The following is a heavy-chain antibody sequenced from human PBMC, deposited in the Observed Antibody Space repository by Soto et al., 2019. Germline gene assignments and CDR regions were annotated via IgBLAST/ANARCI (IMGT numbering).Heavy chain of an antibody. Sequence: HVQLVQSCGELKKPGASVKVSCNTSGYTFNTYFITWVRQAPEQGLEWMGWISPHNGNTNYAEKFQGRVTMTADTITKKAYLEPRNLRSDDTAVYYSASDTGNSFDYWCQGTPVTVSS. J-gene: IGHJ4*02. CDR3: ASDTGNSFDY. CDR2: ISPHNGNT. CDR1: GYTFNTYF. V-gene: IGHV1-18*01.